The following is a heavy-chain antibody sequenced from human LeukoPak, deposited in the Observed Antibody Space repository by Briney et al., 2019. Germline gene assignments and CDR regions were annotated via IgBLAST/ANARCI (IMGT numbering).Heavy chain of an antibody. V-gene: IGHV3-7*01. J-gene: IGHJ4*02. CDR1: GFPFSNFW. D-gene: IGHD1-1*01. CDR3: ASLGN. CDR2: IKQDGSEK. Sequence: GGSLRLSCATSGFPFSNFWMNWVRQAPGKGLEWVANIKQDGSEKFYVDSVKGRFTISRDNAKNSLYLQMNSLRADDTAVYYCASLGNWGQGTLVTVSS.